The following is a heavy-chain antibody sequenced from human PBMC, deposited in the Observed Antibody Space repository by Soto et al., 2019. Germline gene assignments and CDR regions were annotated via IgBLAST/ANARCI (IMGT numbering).Heavy chain of an antibody. CDR3: ARDRSIASADPFDY. D-gene: IGHD6-13*01. V-gene: IGHV3-30*04. CDR1: GFTFSSYA. J-gene: IGHJ4*02. CDR2: TSYDGSNK. Sequence: GGSLRLSCAASGFTFSSYAIHWVRQAPGKGLEWVTVTSYDGSNKYYADSVRGRFTISRDNSKNTLYLQMNSLRPEDTAVYYCARDRSIASADPFDYWGQGTLVTVSS.